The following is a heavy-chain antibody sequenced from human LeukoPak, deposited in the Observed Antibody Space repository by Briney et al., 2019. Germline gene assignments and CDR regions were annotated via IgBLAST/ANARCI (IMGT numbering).Heavy chain of an antibody. CDR3: ASMATISPSSDY. Sequence: SETLSLTCTVSGGSISSSSYYWGWIRQPPGKGLEWIGSIYYSGSTYYNPSLKSRVTISVDTSKNQFSLKLSSVTAADTAVYYCASMATISPSSDYWGQGTLVTVSS. CDR2: IYYSGST. J-gene: IGHJ4*02. CDR1: GGSISSSSYY. D-gene: IGHD5-24*01. V-gene: IGHV4-39*07.